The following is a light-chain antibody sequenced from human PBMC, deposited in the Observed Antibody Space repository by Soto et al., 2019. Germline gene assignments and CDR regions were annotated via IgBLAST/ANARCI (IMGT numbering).Light chain of an antibody. CDR1: QGIGRS. V-gene: IGKV1-9*01. Sequence: DIQLTQSPSFLSASVGDRVTITCRASQGIGRSLAWYQQNPGKAPKLLIYDAVILQSGVPSRFSGSGSGTEFTLTISSLQPEDFATYYCQQLSVYPLTFRGGNKVDI. CDR2: DAV. CDR3: QQLSVYPLT. J-gene: IGKJ4*01.